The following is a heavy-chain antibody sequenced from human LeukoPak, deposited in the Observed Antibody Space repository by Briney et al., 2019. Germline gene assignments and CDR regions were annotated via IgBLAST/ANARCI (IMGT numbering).Heavy chain of an antibody. V-gene: IGHV4-59*01. CDR2: IYYSEST. CDR3: ARAPWYDSSGLDY. J-gene: IGHJ4*02. D-gene: IGHD3-22*01. Sequence: PSETLSLTCTVSGGSISSYYWSWIWQPPGKGLEWIGYIYYSESTNYNPSLKSRVTISVDTSKNQFSLKLSSVTAADTAVYYCARAPWYDSSGLDYWGQGTLVTVSS. CDR1: GGSISSYY.